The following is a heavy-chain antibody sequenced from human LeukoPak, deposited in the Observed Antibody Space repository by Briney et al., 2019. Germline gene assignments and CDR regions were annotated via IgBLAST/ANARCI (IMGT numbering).Heavy chain of an antibody. CDR3: ARDWDY. CDR2: IKQDGSEK. CDR1: GLTFSSYW. Sequence: GGSLRLSCAASGLTFSSYWMSWVRQAPGRGLEWVANIKQDGSEKYYVDSVKGRFTISGDNAKNSLYLQMNSLRAEDTAVYYCARDWDYWGQGTLVTVSS. J-gene: IGHJ4*02. V-gene: IGHV3-7*05.